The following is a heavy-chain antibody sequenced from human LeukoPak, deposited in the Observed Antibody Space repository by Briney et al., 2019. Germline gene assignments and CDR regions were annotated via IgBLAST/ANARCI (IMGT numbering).Heavy chain of an antibody. J-gene: IGHJ4*02. Sequence: PSETLSLTCTVSGGSISSGGYYWSWIRQHPGKGLEWIGYIYYSGSTYYNPSLKSRVTISVDTSKNQFSLKLSSVTAADTAVYYCASHRDGYRFFDYWGQGTLVTVSS. CDR2: IYYSGST. D-gene: IGHD5-12*01. CDR1: GGSISSGGYY. V-gene: IGHV4-31*03. CDR3: ASHRDGYRFFDY.